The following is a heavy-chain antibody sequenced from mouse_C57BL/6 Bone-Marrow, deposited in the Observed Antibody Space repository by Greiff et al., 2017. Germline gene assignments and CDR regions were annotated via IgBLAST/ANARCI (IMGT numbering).Heavy chain of an antibody. CDR2: IYPRDGST. J-gene: IGHJ1*03. CDR1: GYTFTSYD. V-gene: IGHV1-85*01. CDR3: ARDYASSYWYFDV. D-gene: IGHD1-1*01. Sequence: VQLQQSGPELVKPGASVKLSCKASGYTFTSYDINWVKQRPGQGLEWIGWIYPRDGSTKYNEKFKGKATLTVDTSSSTAYMEIHSLTSEDSAVYFCARDYASSYWYFDVWGTGTTVTVSS.